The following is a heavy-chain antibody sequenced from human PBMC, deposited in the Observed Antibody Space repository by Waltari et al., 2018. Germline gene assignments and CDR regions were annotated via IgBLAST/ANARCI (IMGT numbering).Heavy chain of an antibody. CDR1: GFTLGDYA. CDR2: IRRKGYGGTK. V-gene: IGHV3-49*04. D-gene: IGHD3-3*01. Sequence: EVQLVASGGGLVQPGRSLRLSCTASGFTLGDYALSSVRQAPGEGLEGVAFIRRKGYGGTKENAASRKGRFTVSRDDSKSIAYLQMNRLRAEDTAVYYCAREHYDFWKGPLGYWGQGTLVTVSS. CDR3: AREHYDFWKGPLGY. J-gene: IGHJ4*02.